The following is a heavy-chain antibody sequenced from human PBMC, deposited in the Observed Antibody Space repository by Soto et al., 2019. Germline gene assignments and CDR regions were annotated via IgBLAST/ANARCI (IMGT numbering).Heavy chain of an antibody. CDR3: ARDRYGMDV. CDR1: GFTFSSYW. J-gene: IGHJ6*02. V-gene: IGHV3-7*01. Sequence: PGGSLRLSCAASGFTFSSYWMSWVRQAPGKGLEWVANINQDGSEKYYVDSVKCRFTISRDTAKNSLYLQMNSLRAEDTAVYYCARDRYGMDVWGQGSTVTVSS. CDR2: INQDGSEK.